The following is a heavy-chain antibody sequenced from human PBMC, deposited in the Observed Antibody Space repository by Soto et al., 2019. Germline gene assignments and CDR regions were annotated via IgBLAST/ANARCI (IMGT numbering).Heavy chain of an antibody. D-gene: IGHD3-22*01. CDR3: TTNYYDSSGYDNWFDP. J-gene: IGHJ5*02. V-gene: IGHV3-49*04. CDR1: GFTFSSHA. Sequence: GGSLRLSCTASGFTFSSHAMTWVRQAPGKGLEWVGFIRSKAYGGTTQYAASVKGRFTISRDDSKSIAYLQMNSLKTEDTAVYYCTTNYYDSSGYDNWFDPWGQGTLVIVSA. CDR2: IRSKAYGGTT.